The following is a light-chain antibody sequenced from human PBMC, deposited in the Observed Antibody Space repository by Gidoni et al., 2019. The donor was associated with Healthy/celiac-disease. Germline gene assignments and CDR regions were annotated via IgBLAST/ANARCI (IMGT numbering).Light chain of an antibody. CDR3: QQYGSSLIT. V-gene: IGKV3-20*01. CDR2: GAS. Sequence: EILLTPSPGTLSLSPGERATLSCRASQSGSSSYLAWYQQKPGQAPRLLIYGASSRATGIPDRFSGSGSGTDFTLTISRLEPEDFAVYYCQQYGSSLITFGQGTRLEIK. CDR1: QSGSSSY. J-gene: IGKJ5*01.